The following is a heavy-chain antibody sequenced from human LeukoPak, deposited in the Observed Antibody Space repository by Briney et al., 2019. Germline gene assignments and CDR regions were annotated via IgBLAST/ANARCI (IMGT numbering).Heavy chain of an antibody. D-gene: IGHD6-13*01. V-gene: IGHV4-61*03. CDR2: INHSGST. Sequence: SETLSLTCTVSDGSISSSIHYWSWIRQPPGKGLEWIGEINHSGSTNYNPSLNSRVTISRDTSKNHFSLELSSVTAADTAVYFCARGRVSSSSWSSTYYYYFYMDVWGKGTTVTVSS. CDR1: DGSISSSIHY. J-gene: IGHJ6*03. CDR3: ARGRVSSSSWSSTYYYYFYMDV.